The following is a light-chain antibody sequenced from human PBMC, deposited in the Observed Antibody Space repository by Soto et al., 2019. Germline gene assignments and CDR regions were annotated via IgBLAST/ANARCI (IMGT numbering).Light chain of an antibody. Sequence: QSALTQPASVSGSPGQSITLSCTGTTSDVGGFDYVSCYQQHPGKVPKLMIFDVSNRTSGVSDRFSGSKSGNTASLTISGLQAEEEAYYYCSSYTTTGTQVFGTGTKVTVL. CDR1: TSDVGGFDY. J-gene: IGLJ1*01. CDR3: SSYTTTGTQV. CDR2: DVS. V-gene: IGLV2-14*03.